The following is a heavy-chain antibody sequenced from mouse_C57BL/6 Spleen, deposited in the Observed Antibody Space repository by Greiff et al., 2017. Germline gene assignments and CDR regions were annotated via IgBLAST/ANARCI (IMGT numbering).Heavy chain of an antibody. J-gene: IGHJ3*01. CDR3: ARSSYYSNYAWFAY. Sequence: QVQLQQSGPELVKPGASVKISCKASGYTFTDYYINWVKQRPGQGLGWIGWIYPGSGNTKYNEKFKGKATLTVDTSSSTAYLQLSSLTSEDSAVYFCARSSYYSNYAWFAYWGQGTLVTVAA. V-gene: IGHV1-84*01. D-gene: IGHD2-5*01. CDR1: GYTFTDYY. CDR2: IYPGSGNT.